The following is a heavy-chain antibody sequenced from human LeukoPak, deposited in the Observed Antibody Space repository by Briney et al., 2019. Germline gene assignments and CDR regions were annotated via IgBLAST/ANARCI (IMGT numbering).Heavy chain of an antibody. D-gene: IGHD6-13*01. Sequence: PGGSLRLSCAASGFTFSTYGMHWVRQAPGKGLEYASAISGNGGSTYYANSVKGRFTISRDNSKNTLYLQMGSLRPEDTALYYCARGGRAAGTGGNDFWGQGTLVTVSS. CDR3: ARGGRAAGTGGNDF. J-gene: IGHJ4*02. CDR1: GFTFSTYG. V-gene: IGHV3-64*01. CDR2: ISGNGGST.